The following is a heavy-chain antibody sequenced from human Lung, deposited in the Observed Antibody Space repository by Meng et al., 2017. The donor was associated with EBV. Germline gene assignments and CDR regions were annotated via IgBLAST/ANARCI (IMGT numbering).Heavy chain of an antibody. Sequence: QGHSKVPVPGPGKPSVTPSPTWAVSFGSIGSNNWWSWVRQPPGKGREWIGEIHHSGSTNYNPSLKSRVTISVDKSKNPFSLSLNSVTAADTAVYFCATDSYDTSGYYGLNSWGQGTLVTVSS. CDR1: FGSIGSNNW. J-gene: IGHJ4*02. CDR3: ATDSYDTSGYYGLNS. D-gene: IGHD3-22*01. CDR2: IHHSGST. V-gene: IGHV4-4*02.